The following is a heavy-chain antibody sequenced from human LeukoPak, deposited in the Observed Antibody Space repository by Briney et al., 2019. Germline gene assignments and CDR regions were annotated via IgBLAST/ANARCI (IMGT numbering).Heavy chain of an antibody. J-gene: IGHJ4*02. Sequence: PGGSLRLSCGASTFTFSSYGMSWVRQAPGKGLEWIGEINHSGSTNYNPSLKSRVTISVDTSKNQFSLKLSSVTAADTAVYYCARGRYSYGSRWGQGTLVTVSS. CDR3: ARGRYSYGSR. CDR1: TFTFSSYG. CDR2: INHSGST. D-gene: IGHD5-18*01. V-gene: IGHV4-34*01.